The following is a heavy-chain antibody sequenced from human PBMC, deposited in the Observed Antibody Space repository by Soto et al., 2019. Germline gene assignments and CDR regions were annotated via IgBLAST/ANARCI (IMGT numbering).Heavy chain of an antibody. CDR2: IWYDGSNK. CDR3: ARDKFFSAGRTYGMDV. V-gene: IGHV3-33*01. Sequence: QVQLVESGGGVVQPGRSLRLXCAASGFTFSSYGMHWVRQAPGKXXXXXAVIWYDGSNKYYADSVKGRFTISRDNSKNTLYLQMNSLRAEDTAVYYCARDKFFSAGRTYGMDVWGQGTTVTVSS. J-gene: IGHJ6*02. D-gene: IGHD1-26*01. CDR1: GFTFSSYG.